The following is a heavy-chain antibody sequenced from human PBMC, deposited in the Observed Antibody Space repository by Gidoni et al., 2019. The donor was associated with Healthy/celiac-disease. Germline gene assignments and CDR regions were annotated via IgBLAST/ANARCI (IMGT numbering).Heavy chain of an antibody. CDR1: GGSISSYY. Sequence: QVQLQESGPGLVKPSETLSLTCTVAGGSISSYYWSWIRQPPGKGLEWIGYIYYSGSTNYNPSLKSRVTISVDTSKNQFSLKLSSVTAADTAVYYCARGRDGYNYWYFDLWGRGTLVTVSS. CDR3: ARGRDGYNYWYFDL. D-gene: IGHD5-12*01. J-gene: IGHJ2*01. CDR2: IYYSGST. V-gene: IGHV4-59*01.